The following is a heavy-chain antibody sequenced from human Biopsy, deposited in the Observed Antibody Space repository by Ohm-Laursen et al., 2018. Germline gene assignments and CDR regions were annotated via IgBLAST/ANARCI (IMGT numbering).Heavy chain of an antibody. CDR2: INDSGRT. V-gene: IGHV4-34*01. CDR3: ARGTNYYGSGRNRHWFDP. Sequence: TLSLTCGVYGGSFSGYCCSWIRQPPGKGLEWIGEINDSGRTNYNPSLRSRATFSVDTSKNQFSLKLSSVTAADTAVYYCARGTNYYGSGRNRHWFDPWGQGTQVTVSS. D-gene: IGHD3-10*01. CDR1: GGSFSGYC. J-gene: IGHJ5*02.